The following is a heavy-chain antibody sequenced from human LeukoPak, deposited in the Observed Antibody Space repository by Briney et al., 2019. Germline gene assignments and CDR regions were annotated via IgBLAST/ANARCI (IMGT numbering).Heavy chain of an antibody. CDR1: GGSISSSSYY. J-gene: IGHJ4*02. CDR2: IYYSGST. V-gene: IGHV4-39*07. Sequence: PSETLSLTCTVSGGSISSSSYYWGWIRQPPGKGLEWIGSIYYSGSTYYNPSLKSRVTISVDTSKNQFSLKLSSVTAADTAVYYCARGTSVIRGRPGSGEYYFDYWGQGTLVTVSS. D-gene: IGHD3-16*02. CDR3: ARGTSVIRGRPGSGEYYFDY.